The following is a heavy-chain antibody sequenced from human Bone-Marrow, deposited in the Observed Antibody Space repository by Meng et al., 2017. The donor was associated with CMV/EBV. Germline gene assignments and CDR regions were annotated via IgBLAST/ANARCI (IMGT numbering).Heavy chain of an antibody. J-gene: IGHJ5*02. CDR1: GGSFSGYY. V-gene: IGHV4-34*01. Sequence: SETLSLTCAVYGGSFSGYYWSWIRQPPGKGLEWIGEINHSGSTNYNPSLKSRVTISVDTSKNQFSLKLSSVAAPATAVYYCARGGRYAGFDPWGQGTLVTVSS. D-gene: IGHD1-1*01. CDR3: ARGGRYAGFDP. CDR2: INHSGST.